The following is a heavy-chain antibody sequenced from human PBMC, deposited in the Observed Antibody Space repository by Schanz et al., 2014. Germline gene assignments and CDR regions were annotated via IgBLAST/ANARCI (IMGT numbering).Heavy chain of an antibody. Sequence: EAHLVESGGGLVKPGGSLTLSCAASRFTVTNAWMSWVRQAPGKGLQWVARIKSKTDGGTRDYAAPVKGRFTISTDDSKNTVYLQMNSLQTEDTAVFYCPADLWFGAVWGVWWGQGTLVTVSS. V-gene: IGHV3-15*01. CDR3: PADLWFGAVWGVW. D-gene: IGHD3-10*01. CDR1: RFTVTNAW. J-gene: IGHJ4*02. CDR2: IKSKTDGGTR.